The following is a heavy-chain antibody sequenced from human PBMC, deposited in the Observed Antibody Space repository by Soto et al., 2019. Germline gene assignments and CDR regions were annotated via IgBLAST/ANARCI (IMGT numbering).Heavy chain of an antibody. Sequence: AGGSLRLSCAASGFTFSSYAMHWVRQAPGKGLEWVAVISYDGSNKYYADSVKGRFTISRDNSKNTLYLQMNSLRAEDTAVYYCARDRTEYSSSYYYGMDVWGQGTTVTVSS. V-gene: IGHV3-30-3*01. CDR3: ARDRTEYSSSYYYGMDV. CDR1: GFTFSSYA. D-gene: IGHD6-6*01. J-gene: IGHJ6*02. CDR2: ISYDGSNK.